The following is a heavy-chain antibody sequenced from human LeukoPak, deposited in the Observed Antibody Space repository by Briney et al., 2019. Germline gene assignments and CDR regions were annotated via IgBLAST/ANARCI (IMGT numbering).Heavy chain of an antibody. CDR1: GGTFSSYA. Sequence: SVKVSCKASGGTFSSYAISWVRQAPGQGLEWMGGTIPIFGTANYAQKFQGRVTITADKSTSTAYMELSSLRSEDTAVYYCARDRSPHGYSGYDTSYWGQGTLVTVSS. CDR2: TIPIFGTA. V-gene: IGHV1-69*06. D-gene: IGHD5-12*01. J-gene: IGHJ4*02. CDR3: ARDRSPHGYSGYDTSY.